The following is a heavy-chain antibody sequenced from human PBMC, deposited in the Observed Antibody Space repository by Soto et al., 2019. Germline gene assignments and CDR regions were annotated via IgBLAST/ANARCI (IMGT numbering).Heavy chain of an antibody. D-gene: IGHD6-19*01. CDR3: TTENISSAWPEDYYYYYGMDV. CDR2: IKSKTDGGTT. V-gene: IGHV3-15*07. J-gene: IGHJ6*02. CDR1: GFTFSNAW. Sequence: GGSLRLSCTASGFTFSNAWMNWVRQAPGKGLEWVGRIKSKTDGGTTDYAAPVKGRFTISRDDSKNTLYLQMNSLKTEDTAVYYCTTENISSAWPEDYYYYYGMDVWRQGTTVPFSS.